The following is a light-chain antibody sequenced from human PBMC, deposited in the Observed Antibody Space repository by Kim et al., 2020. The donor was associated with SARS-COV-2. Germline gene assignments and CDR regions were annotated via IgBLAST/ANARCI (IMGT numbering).Light chain of an antibody. J-gene: IGLJ1*01. V-gene: IGLV2-14*03. CDR3: SSFTSTSSPYV. Sequence: QSITISGTGTSRDIGTYNFVSWYQQHPGKAPKLIIFDVNDRPSGVSDRFSGSKSANTASLTISGLQAEDEADYYCSSFTSTSSPYVFGTGTKVTVL. CDR1: SRDIGTYNF. CDR2: DVN.